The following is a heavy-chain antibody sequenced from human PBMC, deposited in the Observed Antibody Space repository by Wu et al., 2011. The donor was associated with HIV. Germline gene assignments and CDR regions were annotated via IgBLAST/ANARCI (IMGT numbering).Heavy chain of an antibody. D-gene: IGHD3-10*01. V-gene: IGHV1-2*02. CDR3: AKREQWFGEDYGMDV. CDR2: VNPNSGGT. CDR1: GYPFTKYY. Sequence: QGQLEQSGAEVKKPGASVQVSCKASGYPFTKYYMHWVRQAPGQGLEWMGSVNPNSGGTSYAQKFQGRVTMTRDRSISTAYMELRGLRPDDSAIYYCAKREQWFGEDYGMDVWGQGTTVTVS. J-gene: IGHJ6*02.